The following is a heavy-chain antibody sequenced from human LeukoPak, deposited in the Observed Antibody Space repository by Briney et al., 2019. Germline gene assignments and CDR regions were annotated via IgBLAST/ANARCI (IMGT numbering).Heavy chain of an antibody. CDR2: MNPNSGNT. CDR3: ARGDKRSSWYYRYYYYYYMDV. CDR1: GYTFTSYG. Sequence: ASVKVSCKASGYTFTSYGINWVRQATGQGLEWMGWMNPNSGNTGYAQKFQGRVTMTRNTSISTAYMELSSLRSEDTAVYYCARGDKRSSWYYRYYYYYYMDVWGKGTTVTISS. D-gene: IGHD6-13*01. V-gene: IGHV1-8*02. J-gene: IGHJ6*03.